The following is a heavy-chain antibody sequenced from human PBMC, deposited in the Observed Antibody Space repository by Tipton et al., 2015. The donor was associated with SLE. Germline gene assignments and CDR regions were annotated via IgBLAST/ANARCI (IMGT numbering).Heavy chain of an antibody. CDR3: ARLGVAEDFDY. Sequence: SLRLSCAASGFTFSSYSMNWVRQAPGKGLEWVSYISSSSSTIYYADSVKGRFTISRDNAKNSLYLQMNSLRAEDTAVYYCARLGVAEDFDYWGQGTLVTGSS. J-gene: IGHJ4*02. CDR1: GFTFSSYS. V-gene: IGHV3-48*01. CDR2: ISSSSSTI. D-gene: IGHD5-12*01.